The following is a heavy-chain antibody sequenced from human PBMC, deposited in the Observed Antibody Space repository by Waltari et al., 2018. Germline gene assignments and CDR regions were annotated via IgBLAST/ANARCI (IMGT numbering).Heavy chain of an antibody. CDR2: IYTSGST. Sequence: QVQLQESGPGLVKPSETLSLTCTVSGGSISSYYWSWIRQPAGKGLEWIGRIYTSGSTNYNPSLKSRVTMSVDTSKNQFSLKLSSVTAADTAVYYCARERAPGYQSLHWFDPWGQGTLVTVSS. CDR1: GGSISSYY. CDR3: ARERAPGYQSLHWFDP. D-gene: IGHD5-18*01. J-gene: IGHJ5*02. V-gene: IGHV4-4*07.